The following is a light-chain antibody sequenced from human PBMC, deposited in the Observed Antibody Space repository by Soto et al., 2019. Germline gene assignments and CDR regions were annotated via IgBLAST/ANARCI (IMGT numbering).Light chain of an antibody. J-gene: IGKJ1*01. CDR2: VAS. V-gene: IGKV3-20*01. Sequence: EIVLTQSPGTLSLSPGERATLSCRASQSVGGSYLAWFQQKPGQAPSLLIYVASTRAPGVPDRFSGSGSATDFSLTINRLEPEDFAVYYCQHYGSSPWTFGQGTKVEIK. CDR1: QSVGGSY. CDR3: QHYGSSPWT.